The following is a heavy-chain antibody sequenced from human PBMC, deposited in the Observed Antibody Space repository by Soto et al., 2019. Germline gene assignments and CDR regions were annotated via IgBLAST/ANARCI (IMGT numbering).Heavy chain of an antibody. CDR1: GYTFSNYW. V-gene: IGHV5-51*01. D-gene: IGHD1-26*01. CDR2: IYPVDSDA. CDR3: SRAPIYSRSFAYYYYYYGMDV. J-gene: IGHJ6*02. Sequence: GESLKISCQGSGYTFSNYWIAWVRQMPGKGLEWTGIIYPVDSDARYSPSFQGQVTISVDNSISTAYLQWGSLKASDTAMYYCSRAPIYSRSFAYYYYYYGMDVWGQGTTVTVSS.